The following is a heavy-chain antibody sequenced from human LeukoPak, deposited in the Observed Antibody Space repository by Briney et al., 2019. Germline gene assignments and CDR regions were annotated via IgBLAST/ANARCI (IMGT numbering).Heavy chain of an antibody. CDR2: IYYSGTS. CDR1: SGSISNGGYY. V-gene: IGHV4-39*07. J-gene: IGHJ4*02. Sequence: SETLSLTCTVSSGSISNGGYYWAWIRQPPGKGLEWIGSIYYSGTSYYNPSLKSRVTISVDTSNNQFSLNLSSVSAADTAVYYCARAVMVAVAGGRFDYWGQGTLVTVSS. D-gene: IGHD6-19*01. CDR3: ARAVMVAVAGGRFDY.